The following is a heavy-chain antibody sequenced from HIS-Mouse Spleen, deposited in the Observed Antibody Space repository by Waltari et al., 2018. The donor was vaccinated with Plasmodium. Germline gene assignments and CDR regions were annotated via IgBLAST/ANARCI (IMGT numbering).Heavy chain of an antibody. Sequence: QVQLQESGPGLVKPSQTLSLTCTVSGGSISSGRYYWRWFRHHPGKGLEWIGYIYYSGSTYYNPSLKSRVTISVDTSKNQFSLKLSSVTAADTAVYYCARGPAAAGNWRHYGMDVWGQGTTVTVSS. CDR1: GGSISSGRYY. D-gene: IGHD6-13*01. J-gene: IGHJ6*02. CDR2: IYYSGST. CDR3: ARGPAAAGNWRHYGMDV. V-gene: IGHV4-31*03.